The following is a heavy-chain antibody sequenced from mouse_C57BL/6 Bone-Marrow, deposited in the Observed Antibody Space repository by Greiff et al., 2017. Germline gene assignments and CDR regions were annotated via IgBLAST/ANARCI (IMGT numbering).Heavy chain of an antibody. CDR3: ARRRALWLRGYFDV. J-gene: IGHJ1*03. Sequence: QVTLKESGPGILQSSQTLSLTCSFSGFSLSTSGMGVSWIRQPSGKGLEWLAHIYWDDDKRYNPSLKSRLTISKDTSRNQVFLKITSVDTADTATYYCARRRALWLRGYFDVWGTGTTVTVSS. D-gene: IGHD2-2*01. CDR1: GFSLSTSGMG. V-gene: IGHV8-12*01. CDR2: IYWDDDK.